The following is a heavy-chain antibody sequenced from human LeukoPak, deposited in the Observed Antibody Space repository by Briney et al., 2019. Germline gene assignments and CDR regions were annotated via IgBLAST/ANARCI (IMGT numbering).Heavy chain of an antibody. Sequence: ASVKVSCKASGYTFTSHYMHWVRQAPGQGLEWMGIINPSGGSTSYAQKFQGRVTMTRDMSTSTVYMELSSLRSEDTAVYYCARGPSIAADRYYYYYMDVWGKGTTVTVSS. V-gene: IGHV1-46*01. D-gene: IGHD6-13*01. CDR1: GYTFTSHY. CDR3: ARGPSIAADRYYYYYMDV. J-gene: IGHJ6*03. CDR2: INPSGGST.